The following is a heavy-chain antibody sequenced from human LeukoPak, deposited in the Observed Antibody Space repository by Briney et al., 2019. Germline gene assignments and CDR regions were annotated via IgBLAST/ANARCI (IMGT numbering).Heavy chain of an antibody. CDR3: ARDTDGYKADY. CDR1: GGSISSGNHY. CDR2: IYNSGTT. Sequence: SETLSLTCNVSGGSISSGNHYWGWIRQHPGKGLEWIGYIYNSGTTYYNPSLKSRITISADTSKNQFSLRQSSVTAADTAVYYCARDTDGYKADYWGRGTLVTVSS. D-gene: IGHD5-24*01. J-gene: IGHJ4*02. V-gene: IGHV4-31*03.